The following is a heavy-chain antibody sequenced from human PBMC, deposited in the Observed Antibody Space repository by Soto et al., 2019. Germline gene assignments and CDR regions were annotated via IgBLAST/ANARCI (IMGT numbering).Heavy chain of an antibody. V-gene: IGHV2-5*02. CDR1: GFSLRTTGVA. D-gene: IGHD6-6*01. CDR3: AHRLEFYVNGSSPVCFDS. J-gene: IGHJ4*02. Sequence: SGPTLVNPTQTLTLTCTFSGFSLRTTGVAVGWIRQPPGKALEWLAVIYWDDDKYYSPSLQSRLTISKDTSKNQAVLTMTNMDPVDTATYYCAHRLEFYVNGSSPVCFDSCGQGALVPVSS. CDR2: IYWDDDK.